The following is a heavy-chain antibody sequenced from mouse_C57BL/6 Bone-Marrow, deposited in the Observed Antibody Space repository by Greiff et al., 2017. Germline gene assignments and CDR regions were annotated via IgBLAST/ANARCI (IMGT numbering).Heavy chain of an antibody. CDR1: GFTFSDYG. D-gene: IGHD2-3*01. V-gene: IGHV5-17*01. Sequence: EVKLMESGGGLVKPGGSLKLSCAASGFTFSDYGMHWVRQAPEKGLEWVAYISSGSSTIYYADTVTGRFTISRDNAKNTLFLQMTSLRSEDTAMDYCARYGYYFYWYCDVWGTGTTVTVSS. CDR3: ARYGYYFYWYCDV. J-gene: IGHJ1*03. CDR2: ISSGSSTI.